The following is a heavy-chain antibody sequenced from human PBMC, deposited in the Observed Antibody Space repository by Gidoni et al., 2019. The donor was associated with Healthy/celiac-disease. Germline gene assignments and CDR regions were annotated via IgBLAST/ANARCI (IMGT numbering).Heavy chain of an antibody. J-gene: IGHJ5*02. CDR1: GYTFTGYY. Sequence: QVQLVPPGDEVKKPGTSVKAPCRASGYTFTGYYMHWVRQAHGQGLAWMGWINPNSGGTNYAQKFQGRVTMTRDTSISTAYMELSRLRSDDTAVYYCARDRGRITMVQGVKHNWFDPWGQGTLVTVSS. CDR2: INPNSGGT. V-gene: IGHV1-2*02. D-gene: IGHD3-10*01. CDR3: ARDRGRITMVQGVKHNWFDP.